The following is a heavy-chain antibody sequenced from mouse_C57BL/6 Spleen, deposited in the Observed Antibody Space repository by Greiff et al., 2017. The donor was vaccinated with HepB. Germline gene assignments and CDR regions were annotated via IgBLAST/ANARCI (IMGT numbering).Heavy chain of an antibody. CDR2: IDPSDSYT. J-gene: IGHJ3*01. Sequence: VQLQQPGAELVRPGTSVKLSCKASGYTFTSYWMHWVKQRPGQGLEWIGVIDPSDSYTNYNQKFKGKATLTVDTSSITAYMQLSSLTSEDSAVYYCARRDYYGSSYEFAYWGQGTLVTVSA. V-gene: IGHV1-59*01. CDR3: ARRDYYGSSYEFAY. CDR1: GYTFTSYW. D-gene: IGHD1-1*01.